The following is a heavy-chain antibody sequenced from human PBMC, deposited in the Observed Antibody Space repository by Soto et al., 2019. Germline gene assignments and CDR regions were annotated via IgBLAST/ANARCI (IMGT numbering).Heavy chain of an antibody. V-gene: IGHV3-30-3*01. CDR1: GFTFSSYA. CDR3: ARDLFRVVVTAMGY. CDR2: ISYDGSNK. J-gene: IGHJ4*02. Sequence: QVQLVESGGGVVQPGRSLRLSCAASGFTFSSYAMHWVRQAPGKGLEWVALISYDGSNKYYADSVKGRFTISRDNSKNTLYLQMNSLRAEDTAVFYCARDLFRVVVTAMGYWGQGTLVTVSS. D-gene: IGHD2-21*02.